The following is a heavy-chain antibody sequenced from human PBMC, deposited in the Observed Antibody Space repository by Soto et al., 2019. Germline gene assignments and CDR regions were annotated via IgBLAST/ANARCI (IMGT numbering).Heavy chain of an antibody. CDR3: ARDLWGYCGTDVDPLDV. J-gene: IGHJ6*02. CDR1: GGTISRYY. V-gene: IGHV4-59*01. D-gene: IGHD2-21*01. Sequence: QVQLQESGPGLVKPSETLSLTCTVSGGTISRYYWSWIRQPPGKGLEWIGYMYNTGSTVYNPSFKSRVTISVDTSKNQCSLKLNSVTAADTAVYYCARDLWGYCGTDVDPLDVWGQGTTVTVSS. CDR2: MYNTGST.